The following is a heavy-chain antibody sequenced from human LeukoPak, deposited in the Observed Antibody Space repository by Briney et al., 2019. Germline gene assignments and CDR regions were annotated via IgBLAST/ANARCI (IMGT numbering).Heavy chain of an antibody. CDR3: ARDRDDYLDY. J-gene: IGHJ4*02. CDR1: GFTFSSYS. Sequence: GGPLRLSCAASGFTFSSYSMNWVRQAPGKGLEWVSYISSSSSTIYYADSVKGRFTISRDNAKNSLYLQMNSLRAEDTAVYYCARDRDDYLDYWGQGTLVTVSS. CDR2: ISSSSSTI. D-gene: IGHD3-10*01. V-gene: IGHV3-48*01.